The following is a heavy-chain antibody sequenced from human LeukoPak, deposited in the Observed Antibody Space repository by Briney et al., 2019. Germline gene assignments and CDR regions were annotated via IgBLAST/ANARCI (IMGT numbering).Heavy chain of an antibody. D-gene: IGHD3-22*01. J-gene: IGHJ3*02. Sequence: PSETLSLTCTVSGGSISSYYWSWIRQPPGKGLEWIGYIYYSGSTYYNPSLKSRVTISVDTSKNQFSLKLSSVTAADTAVYYCASRLYYDYAFDIWGQGTMVTVSS. CDR3: ASRLYYDYAFDI. CDR2: IYYSGST. V-gene: IGHV4-30-4*01. CDR1: GGSISSYY.